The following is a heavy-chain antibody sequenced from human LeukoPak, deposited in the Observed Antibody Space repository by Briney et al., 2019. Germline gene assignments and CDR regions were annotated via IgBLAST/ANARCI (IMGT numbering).Heavy chain of an antibody. V-gene: IGHV1-69*13. CDR3: ARVSDYYYGSGSPN. J-gene: IGHJ4*02. CDR2: IIPIFGTA. CDR1: GGTFSSYA. Sequence: ASVKVSCKASGGTFSSYAISWVRQAPGQGLEWMGGIIPIFGTANYAQKFQGRVTITADESTSTAYMELSSLRSEDTAVYYCARVSDYYYGSGSPNWGQGTLVTVSS. D-gene: IGHD3-10*01.